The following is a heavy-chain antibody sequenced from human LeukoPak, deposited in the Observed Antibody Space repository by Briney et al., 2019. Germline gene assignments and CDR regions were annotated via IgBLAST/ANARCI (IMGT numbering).Heavy chain of an antibody. CDR2: INPSGGST. CDR1: GYTFTSYY. D-gene: IGHD4-17*01. V-gene: IGHV1-46*01. CDR3: ATQLADYGGFDY. Sequence: GASVKVSCKASGYTFTSYYMHWVRQVPGQGLEWMGIINPSGGSTSYAQKFQGRVTMTRDTSTSTVYMELSSLRSEDTAVYYCATQLADYGGFDYWGQGTLVTVSS. J-gene: IGHJ4*02.